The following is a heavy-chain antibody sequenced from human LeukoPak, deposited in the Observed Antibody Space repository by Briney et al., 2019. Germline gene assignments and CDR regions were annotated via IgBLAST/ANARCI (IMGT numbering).Heavy chain of an antibody. V-gene: IGHV1-69*06. CDR1: GGTFSSYA. Sequence: ASVKVSCKASGGTFSSYAISWVRQAPGQGLEWMGGIIPICGTANYAQKFQGRVTITGDKSTSTAYMELSSLRSEDTAVYYCAKELGYSGYDEGGDWFDPWGQGTLVTVSS. CDR3: AKELGYSGYDEGGDWFDP. D-gene: IGHD5-12*01. CDR2: IIPICGTA. J-gene: IGHJ5*02.